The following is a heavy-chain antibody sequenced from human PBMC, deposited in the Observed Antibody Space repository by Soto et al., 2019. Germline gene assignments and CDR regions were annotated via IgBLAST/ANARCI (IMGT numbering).Heavy chain of an antibody. D-gene: IGHD3-3*01. J-gene: IGHJ6*01. V-gene: IGHV1-24*01. CDR2: FDPEDGET. Sequence: ASVKVSCKVSGYTLTELSMHWVRQAPGKGLEGMGGFDPEDGETIYAQKFQGRVTMTEDTTTDTAYMELSSLRSEDTAAYYCTTRGYDFWRGRSQYYSGVDGWGQGTATTVTS. CDR1: GYTLTELS. CDR3: TTRGYDFWRGRSQYYSGVDG.